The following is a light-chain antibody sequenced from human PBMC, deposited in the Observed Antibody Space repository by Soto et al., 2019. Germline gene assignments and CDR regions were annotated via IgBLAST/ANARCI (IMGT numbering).Light chain of an antibody. J-gene: IGKJ5*01. CDR2: AAS. CDR3: QQYYSYPYT. Sequence: IQMTQSPSSLSASTGDRVTITCRASQGISSYLAWYQQKPGKAPKLLIYAASTLQSGVPSRFSGSGSGTDFTLTISCLQSEDLATYYCQQYYSYPYTFGQGTRLEIK. V-gene: IGKV1-8*01. CDR1: QGISSY.